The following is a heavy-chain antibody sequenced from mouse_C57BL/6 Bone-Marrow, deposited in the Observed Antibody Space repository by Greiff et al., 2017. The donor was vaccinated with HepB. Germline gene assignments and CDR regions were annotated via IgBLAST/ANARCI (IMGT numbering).Heavy chain of an antibody. CDR1: GYTFTDYY. V-gene: IGHV1-26*01. CDR2: INPNNGGT. J-gene: IGHJ1*03. D-gene: IGHD4-1*01. CDR3: ARTGTWYFDV. Sequence: EVKLQQSGPELVKPGASVKISCKASGYTFTDYYMNWVKQSHGKSLEWIGDINPNNGGTSYNQKFKGKATLTVDKSSSTAYMELRSLTSEDSAVYYCARTGTWYFDVWGTGTTVTVSS.